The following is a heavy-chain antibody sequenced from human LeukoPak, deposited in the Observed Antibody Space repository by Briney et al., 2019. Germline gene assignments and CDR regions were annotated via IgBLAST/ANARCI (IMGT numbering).Heavy chain of an antibody. Sequence: PGGSLRLSCAASGFTFSEYAMNWVRQAPGKGLEWVSSISSRSTYTYYADSVKGRFTISRDNAKNSLYLQMNSLRADDTAVYYCARDLSSSSTAYFQHWGQGTLVTVSS. D-gene: IGHD6-6*01. J-gene: IGHJ1*01. CDR2: ISSRSTYT. CDR3: ARDLSSSSTAYFQH. V-gene: IGHV3-21*01. CDR1: GFTFSEYA.